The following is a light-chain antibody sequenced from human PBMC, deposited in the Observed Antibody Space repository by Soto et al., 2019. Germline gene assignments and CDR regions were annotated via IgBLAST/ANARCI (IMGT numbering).Light chain of an antibody. CDR3: QQYCCTPPLT. CDR2: ATS. Sequence: EIVLTQSPGTLSLSPGERATLSCRASQSISSSYLGWYQQKPGQSPRLLIFATSTRATGIPDRFSGTGSGTDFTLTLIRLEPEDFAVYYCQQYCCTPPLTFGGGTKVEIK. CDR1: QSISSSY. V-gene: IGKV3-20*01. J-gene: IGKJ4*01.